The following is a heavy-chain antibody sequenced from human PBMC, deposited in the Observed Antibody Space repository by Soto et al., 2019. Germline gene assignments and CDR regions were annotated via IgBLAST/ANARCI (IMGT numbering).Heavy chain of an antibody. J-gene: IGHJ4*02. CDR3: ASPAGPYYDSSGYLY. CDR1: GGTFSSYA. CDR2: IIPIFGTA. D-gene: IGHD3-22*01. V-gene: IGHV1-69*13. Sequence: SVKVSCKASGGTFSSYAISWVRQAPGQGLEWMGGIIPIFGTANYAQKFQGRVTITADESTSTAYMELSSLRSEDTAVYYCASPAGPYYDSSGYLYWGQGTLVTVS.